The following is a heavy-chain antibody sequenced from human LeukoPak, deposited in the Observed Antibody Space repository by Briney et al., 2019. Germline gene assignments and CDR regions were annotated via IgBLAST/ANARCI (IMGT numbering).Heavy chain of an antibody. CDR2: IIPILGIA. CDR3: ARGAYCSGGSCYSLHWFDP. Sequence: SVKVSCKASGGTFSSYAISWVRQAPGQGLEWMGRIIPILGIANYAQKFQGRVTITADKSTSTAYMELSSLRSEDTAVYYCARGAYCSGGSCYSLHWFDPWGQGTLVTVSS. D-gene: IGHD2-15*01. J-gene: IGHJ5*02. CDR1: GGTFSSYA. V-gene: IGHV1-69*04.